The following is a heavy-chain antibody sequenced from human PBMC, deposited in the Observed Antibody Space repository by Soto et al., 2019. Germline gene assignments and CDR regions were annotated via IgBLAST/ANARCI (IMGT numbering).Heavy chain of an antibody. Sequence: PGGSLRLSCAASGFTFSSYAMSWVRQAPGKGLEWVSAISGSGGSTYYADSVKGRFTISRDNSKNTLYLQMNSLRAEDTAVYYCAKVLYYFDSTGYYYDYWGQGTLVT. D-gene: IGHD3-22*01. V-gene: IGHV3-23*01. J-gene: IGHJ4*02. CDR1: GFTFSSYA. CDR2: ISGSGGST. CDR3: AKVLYYFDSTGYYYDY.